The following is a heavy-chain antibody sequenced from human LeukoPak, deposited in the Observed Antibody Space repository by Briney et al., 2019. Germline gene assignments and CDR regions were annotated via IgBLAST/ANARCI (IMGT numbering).Heavy chain of an antibody. CDR1: GFHYREYW. CDR3: VREDFRIATGLFDY. CDR2: IKQDGSEK. J-gene: IGHJ4*02. Sequence: GGSLRLSCAASGFHYREYWLSWVRQAPGKGLEWVANIKQDGSEKNYVDSVKGRFTISRDNAKNSLDLQMNSLRAEDTAVYYCVREDFRIATGLFDYWGQGTLLTVSS. V-gene: IGHV3-7*03. D-gene: IGHD5-24*01.